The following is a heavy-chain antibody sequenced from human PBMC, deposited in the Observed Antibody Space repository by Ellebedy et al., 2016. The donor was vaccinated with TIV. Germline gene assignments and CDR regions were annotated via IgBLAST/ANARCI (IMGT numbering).Heavy chain of an antibody. CDR2: IKQDGSEK. J-gene: IGHJ6*03. CDR1: GFTFSSYT. CDR3: ARGGPMDV. V-gene: IGHV3-7*01. D-gene: IGHD3-10*01. Sequence: GESLKISXAASGFTFSSYTMNWVRQAPGKGLEWVANIKQDGSEKYYVDSVKGRFTISRDNAKNSLYLQMNSLRAEDTAVYYCARGGPMDVWGKGTTVTVSS.